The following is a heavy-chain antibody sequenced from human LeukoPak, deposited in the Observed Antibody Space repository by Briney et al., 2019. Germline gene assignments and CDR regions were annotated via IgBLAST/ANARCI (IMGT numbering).Heavy chain of an antibody. CDR3: ARGRSYDSSGYYRRTLFDY. J-gene: IGHJ4*02. D-gene: IGHD3-22*01. CDR2: INHSGST. Sequence: PSETLSLICAVYGGSFSGYYWSWIRQPPGKGLEWIGEINHSGSTNYNPSLKSRVTISVDTSKNQFSLKLSSVTAADTAVYYCARGRSYDSSGYYRRTLFDYWGQGTLVTVSS. CDR1: GGSFSGYY. V-gene: IGHV4-34*01.